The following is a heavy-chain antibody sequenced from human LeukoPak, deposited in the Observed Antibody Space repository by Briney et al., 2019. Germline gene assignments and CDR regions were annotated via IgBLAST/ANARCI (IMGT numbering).Heavy chain of an antibody. CDR2: INTNTGNP. CDR1: GYTFTSYD. J-gene: IGHJ3*02. CDR3: ATARVGNNMIAHAFDI. V-gene: IGHV7-4-1*02. Sequence: ASVKVSCKASGYTFTSYDINWVRQATGQGLEWMGWINTNTGNPTYAQDFTGRFVFSLDTSVNTAYLQISSLKAEDIAVYYCATARVGNNMIAHAFDIWGQGTMVTVSS. D-gene: IGHD3-22*01.